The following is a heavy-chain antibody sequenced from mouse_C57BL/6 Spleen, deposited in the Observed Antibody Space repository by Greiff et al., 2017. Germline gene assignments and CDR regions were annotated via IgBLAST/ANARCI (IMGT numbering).Heavy chain of an antibody. Sequence: EVKLMESEGGLVQPGSSMKLSCTASGFTFSDYYMAWVRQVPEKGLEWVANINYDGSSTYYLDSLKSRFIISRDNAKNILYLQMSSLKSEDTATYDCARDLAYGYYAMDYWGQGTSVTVSS. CDR1: GFTFSDYY. CDR2: INYDGSST. V-gene: IGHV5-16*01. J-gene: IGHJ4*01. CDR3: ARDLAYGYYAMDY. D-gene: IGHD6-5*01.